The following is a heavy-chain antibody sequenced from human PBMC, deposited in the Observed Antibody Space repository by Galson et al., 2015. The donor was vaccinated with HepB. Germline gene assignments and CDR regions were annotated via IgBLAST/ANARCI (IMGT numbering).Heavy chain of an antibody. Sequence: SLRLSCAASGFTFSNAWMNWVRQAPGKGLEWVGRIKSKTDGGTTDYAAPVKGRFTISRDDSKNTLYLQMNSLKTEDTAVYYCTTRPSLRYFDWFNDYWGQGTLVTVSS. D-gene: IGHD3-9*01. CDR2: IKSKTDGGTT. CDR1: GFTFSNAW. CDR3: TTRPSLRYFDWFNDY. J-gene: IGHJ4*02. V-gene: IGHV3-15*07.